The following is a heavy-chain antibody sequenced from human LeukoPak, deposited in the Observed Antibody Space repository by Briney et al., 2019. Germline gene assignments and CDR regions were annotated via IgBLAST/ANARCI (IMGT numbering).Heavy chain of an antibody. J-gene: IGHJ5*02. CDR2: IHSGST. D-gene: IGHD3-10*01. Sequence: PSETLSLTCTVSGGSISSGDYYWSWIRQPPGKGLERIGYIHSGSTNYNPSLKSRVTISVDTSKNQFSLKLSSVTAADTAVYYCARVEELWFGVSWGQGTLVTVSS. CDR1: GGSISSGDYY. V-gene: IGHV4-61*08. CDR3: ARVEELWFGVS.